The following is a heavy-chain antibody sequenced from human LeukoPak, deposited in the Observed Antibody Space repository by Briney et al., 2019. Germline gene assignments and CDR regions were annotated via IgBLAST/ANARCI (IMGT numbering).Heavy chain of an antibody. D-gene: IGHD3-10*01. CDR1: GFTVSNNY. CDR2: IYSGGST. Sequence: GGSLRLSCAASGFTVSNNYMSWVRQAPGKGLEWVSVIYSGGSTYYADFVKGRFTISRDTSRNTLFLHMNSLGAEDTAVYYCVTLYGSGSFWGQGTLVTVSS. CDR3: VTLYGSGSF. J-gene: IGHJ4*02. V-gene: IGHV3-53*01.